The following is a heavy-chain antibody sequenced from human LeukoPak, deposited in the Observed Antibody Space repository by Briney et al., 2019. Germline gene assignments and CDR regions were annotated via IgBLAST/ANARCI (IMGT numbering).Heavy chain of an antibody. CDR3: ARRDISSGWSFDY. Sequence: SETLSLTCTVSGGSISNYHWSWIRQPAGRGLEWIGQIHTSGSTNYNPPLKSRVTMSIDTPENQLSLTIRSVTAADTAVYYCARRDISSGWSFDYWGQGTLVTVSS. J-gene: IGHJ4*02. CDR1: GGSISNYH. V-gene: IGHV4-4*07. CDR2: IHTSGST. D-gene: IGHD6-19*01.